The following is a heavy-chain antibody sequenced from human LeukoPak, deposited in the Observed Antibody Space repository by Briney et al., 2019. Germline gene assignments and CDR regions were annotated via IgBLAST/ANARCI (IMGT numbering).Heavy chain of an antibody. CDR1: GFTFSSYA. V-gene: IGHV3-23*01. J-gene: IGHJ4*02. Sequence: GGSLRLSCAASGFTFSSYAMGWVRQAPGKGLEWVSAISGSGGSTYYADSVKGRFTISRDNSKNTLYLQMNSLRAEDTAVYYCAKEPPRYCSGGSCYREYYFDYWGQGTLVTVSS. D-gene: IGHD2-15*01. CDR3: AKEPPRYCSGGSCYREYYFDY. CDR2: ISGSGGST.